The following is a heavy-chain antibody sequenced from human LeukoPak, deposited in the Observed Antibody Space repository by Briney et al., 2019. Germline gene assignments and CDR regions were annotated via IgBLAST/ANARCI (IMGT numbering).Heavy chain of an antibody. D-gene: IGHD2-15*01. V-gene: IGHV3-74*01. Sequence: GGSLRLSCAASGFTFSNAWMHWVRQAPGKGLVWVSRINSDGSSTSYADSVKGRFTISRDNAKNTLYLQMNSLRAEDTAVYYCAREEGYCSGGSCYLSPDYWGQGTLVTVSS. CDR2: INSDGSST. CDR3: AREEGYCSGGSCYLSPDY. J-gene: IGHJ4*02. CDR1: GFTFSNAW.